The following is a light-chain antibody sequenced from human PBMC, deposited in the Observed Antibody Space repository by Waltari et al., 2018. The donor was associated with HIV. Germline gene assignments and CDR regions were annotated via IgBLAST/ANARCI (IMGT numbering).Light chain of an antibody. J-gene: IGLJ3*02. V-gene: IGLV6-57*01. CDR1: SGGIAHNY. Sequence: NFMLTQPHSESESPGKTVTLSCARRSGGIAHNYVQWYQQRPGRSPPTVIYGDYQRTPGVPGRFSGSSDSTSNSASRPISGLKTDDEADYYCQSYDNGNWVLGGGTKVTVL. CDR3: QSYDNGNWV. CDR2: GDY.